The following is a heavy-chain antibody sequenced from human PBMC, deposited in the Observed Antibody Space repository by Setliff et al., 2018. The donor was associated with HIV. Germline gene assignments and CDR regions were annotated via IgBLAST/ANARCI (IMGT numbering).Heavy chain of an antibody. CDR2: IHSSGST. CDR1: GGSVNDFY. V-gene: IGHV4-4*09. J-gene: IGHJ4*02. D-gene: IGHD2-21*02. Sequence: SETLSLTCTVSGGSVNDFYCNWIRQPPGKRPEWIGYIHSSGSTIYNPSLKSRITISLDTSKEQSSLELSSATAADTAVYYCATLDHSGGNFLAYWGQGSLVTVS. CDR3: ATLDHSGGNFLAY.